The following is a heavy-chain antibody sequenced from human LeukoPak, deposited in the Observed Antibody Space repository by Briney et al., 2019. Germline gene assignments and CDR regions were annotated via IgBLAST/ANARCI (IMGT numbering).Heavy chain of an antibody. CDR2: IDFTSTYI. CDR1: GFNFSTYS. V-gene: IGHV3-21*01. Sequence: GGSVRLSCAASGFNFSTYSMNWVRQAPGKGLEWVSSIDFTSTYIDYADSVKGRFAISRDNAKKSLYLQMNSLRAEDTAVYYCARVSPNTVTTLQYFDYWGQGTLVTVSS. J-gene: IGHJ4*02. CDR3: ARVSPNTVTTLQYFDY. D-gene: IGHD4-17*01.